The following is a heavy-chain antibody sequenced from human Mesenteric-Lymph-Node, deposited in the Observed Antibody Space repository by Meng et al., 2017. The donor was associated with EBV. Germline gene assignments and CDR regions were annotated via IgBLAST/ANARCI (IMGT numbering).Heavy chain of an antibody. CDR2: IGTTDNI. CDR3: ARDTIVVDY. D-gene: IGHD2-21*01. J-gene: IGHJ4*02. CDR1: GFTFSTYS. V-gene: IGHV3-21*02. Sequence: EVQLVESGGGLVKPGGSLRLSCAASGFTFSTYSMNWVRQAPGKGLEWVSSIGTTDNIYYADSVKGRFTISRDNAKNSVFLQMNNLRAEDTAVYYCARDTIVVDYWGQGTLVTVSS.